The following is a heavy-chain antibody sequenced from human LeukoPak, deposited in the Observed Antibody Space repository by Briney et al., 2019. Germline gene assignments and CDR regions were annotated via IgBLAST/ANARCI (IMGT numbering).Heavy chain of an antibody. CDR3: AKRWFGEYMDPFPRYIDY. CDR2: IRYDGSNK. CDR1: GFTFSSYG. J-gene: IGHJ4*02. V-gene: IGHV3-30*02. D-gene: IGHD3-10*01. Sequence: PGGSLRLSCAASGFTFSSYGMHWVRQAPGKGLEWVAFIRYDGSNKYYADSVKGRFTISRDNSKNTLYLQMNSLRAEDTAVYYCAKRWFGEYMDPFPRYIDYWGQGTLVTVSS.